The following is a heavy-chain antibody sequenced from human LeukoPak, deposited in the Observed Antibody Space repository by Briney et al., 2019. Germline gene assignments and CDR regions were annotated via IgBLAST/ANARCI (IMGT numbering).Heavy chain of an antibody. CDR3: AREWGRIAVAGGPGY. CDR1: GFIFSNYG. Sequence: GGSLRLSCEVSGFIFSNYGMHWVRQAPGRGLEWVALIWYDGRTKFHADSVKGRFTISRDNSANTLYLQMSSLRVEDTAVYYCAREWGRIAVAGGPGYWGQGALVTVSS. J-gene: IGHJ4*02. D-gene: IGHD6-19*01. V-gene: IGHV3-33*01. CDR2: IWYDGRTK.